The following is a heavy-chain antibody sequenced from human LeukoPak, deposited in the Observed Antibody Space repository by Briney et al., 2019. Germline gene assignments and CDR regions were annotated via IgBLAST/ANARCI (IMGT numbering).Heavy chain of an antibody. CDR1: GGTFSIYA. CDR3: ARDSGSYHSPSDY. V-gene: IGHV1-69*05. Sequence: SVKVSCKASGGTFSIYAISWVRQAPGQGLEWMGGIIPIFGTANYAQKFQGRVTITTDESTSTAYMELSSLRSEDTAVYYCARDSGSYHSPSDYWGQGTLLTVSS. D-gene: IGHD1-26*01. J-gene: IGHJ4*02. CDR2: IIPIFGTA.